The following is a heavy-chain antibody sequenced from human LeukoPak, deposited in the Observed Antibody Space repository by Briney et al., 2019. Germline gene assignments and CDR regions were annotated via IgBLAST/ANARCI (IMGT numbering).Heavy chain of an antibody. J-gene: IGHJ5*02. D-gene: IGHD3-10*01. Sequence: GASVKVSCKASGYTFTSYDINWVRQATGQGLEWMGWMNPNSGNTGYAQKFQGRVTMTRNTSISTAYMELSSLRSEDTAVYYCARGNLELLWFGESNWFDPWGQGTLVTVSS. CDR1: GYTFTSYD. V-gene: IGHV1-8*01. CDR2: MNPNSGNT. CDR3: ARGNLELLWFGESNWFDP.